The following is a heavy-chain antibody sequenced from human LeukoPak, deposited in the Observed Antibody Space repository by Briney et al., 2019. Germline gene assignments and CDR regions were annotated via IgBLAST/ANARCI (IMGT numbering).Heavy chain of an antibody. V-gene: IGHV4-59*08. D-gene: IGHD3-10*01. Sequence: SETLSLTCTVSGGPIRTYQWSWIRQPPGKGLEWIGNIHYSGSANYNPSLKSRVIISVDTSKNQFSLKLSSVTAADTAVYYCARGLWFGDENPPYFDYWGQGILVTVSS. CDR2: IHYSGSA. CDR1: GGPIRTYQ. J-gene: IGHJ4*02. CDR3: ARGLWFGDENPPYFDY.